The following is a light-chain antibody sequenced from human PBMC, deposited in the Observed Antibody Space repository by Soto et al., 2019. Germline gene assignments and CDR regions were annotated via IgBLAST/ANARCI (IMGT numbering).Light chain of an antibody. Sequence: EIVLTQSPGTLSLSPGERATLSCRASQSVSSSYLAWYQQKPGQAPRLRIYGASSRATGIPDRFSGSGSGTDFTLTISRLEPEDFAVYYCQQDGSSTETFGQGTKVEIK. J-gene: IGKJ1*01. CDR2: GAS. CDR1: QSVSSSY. V-gene: IGKV3-20*01. CDR3: QQDGSSTET.